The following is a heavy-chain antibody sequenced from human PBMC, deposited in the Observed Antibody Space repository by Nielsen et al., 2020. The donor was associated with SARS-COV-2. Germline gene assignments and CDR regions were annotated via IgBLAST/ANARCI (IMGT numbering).Heavy chain of an antibody. CDR1: GYTFTSYA. D-gene: IGHD1-26*01. CDR2: INAGNGNT. V-gene: IGHV1-3*01. Sequence: ASVKVSCKASGYTFTSYAMHWVRQAPGQRLEWMGWINAGNGNTKYSQKFQGRVTITRDTSASTAYMELSSLRSEDTAVYYCARPHAGSYSPYYFDYWGQGTLVTVSS. J-gene: IGHJ4*02. CDR3: ARPHAGSYSPYYFDY.